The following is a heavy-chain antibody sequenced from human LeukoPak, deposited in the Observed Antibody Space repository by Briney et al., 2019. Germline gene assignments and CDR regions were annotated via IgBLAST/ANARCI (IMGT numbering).Heavy chain of an antibody. J-gene: IGHJ4*02. CDR3: ARAQPNVDGDPTLFDR. D-gene: IGHD4-17*01. CDR2: LYGDGRT. Sequence: GGSLRLSCAASGFIVTGQYMSWVRQAPGQGLEWVSVLYGDGRTSYPDSVKGRFTISRDNSKNTLYLQMNSLRAEDTAVYYCARAQPNVDGDPTLFDRWGQGTLVTVSS. V-gene: IGHV3-66*01. CDR1: GFIVTGQY.